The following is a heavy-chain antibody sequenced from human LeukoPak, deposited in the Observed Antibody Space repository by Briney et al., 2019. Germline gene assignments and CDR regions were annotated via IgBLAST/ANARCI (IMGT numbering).Heavy chain of an antibody. D-gene: IGHD2/OR15-2a*01. CDR2: IIPIFGTA. CDR3: ARGLGNSRTLDY. Sequence: SVKVSCKASGGTFSSYAISWVRQAPGQGLEWMGGIIPIFGTANYAQKFQGRVTITADKSTSTAYMELSSLRSEDTAVCYCARGLGNSRTLDYWGQGTLVTVSS. J-gene: IGHJ4*02. V-gene: IGHV1-69*06. CDR1: GGTFSSYA.